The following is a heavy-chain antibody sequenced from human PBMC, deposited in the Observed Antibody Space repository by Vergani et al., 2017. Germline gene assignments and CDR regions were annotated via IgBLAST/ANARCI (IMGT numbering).Heavy chain of an antibody. J-gene: IGHJ3*02. V-gene: IGHV3-33*08. Sequence: QVQLVESGGGVVQPGRSLRLSCAASGFTFSSYGMHWVRQAPGKGLEWVAVIWYDGSNKYYADSVKGRFTISRDNSKNTLYLQMNSLRAEDTAVYYCAREGISAFDIWDQGTMVTVSS. CDR2: IWYDGSNK. D-gene: IGHD6-13*01. CDR3: AREGISAFDI. CDR1: GFTFSSYG.